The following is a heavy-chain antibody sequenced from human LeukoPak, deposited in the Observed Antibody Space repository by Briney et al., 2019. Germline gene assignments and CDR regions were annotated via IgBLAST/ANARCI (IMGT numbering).Heavy chain of an antibody. Sequence: ASVKVSCKGSGYTFTAYYVHGVRQAPGQGLESMGWINPNSGGTNYAQNFQGRVTMTRDTSISTAYMELSSLRSDDTAVYYCARGAKIDYWGQGTLVTVSS. CDR3: ARGAKIDY. CDR1: GYTFTAYY. J-gene: IGHJ4*02. V-gene: IGHV1-2*02. CDR2: INPNSGGT.